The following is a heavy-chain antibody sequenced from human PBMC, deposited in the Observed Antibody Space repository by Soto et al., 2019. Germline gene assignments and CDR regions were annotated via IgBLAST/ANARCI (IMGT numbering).Heavy chain of an antibody. CDR2: IYSSAST. Sequence: QVQLQESGPGLVKPSETLSLTCTVSGGSISSYYWSWIRQPPGKGLEWIGYIYSSASTNYNPSLKSRVTISEDTSKSQFSLKLRAVTAADTAVYYCARGNAMDDWGQGTTVTVSS. CDR3: ARGNAMDD. CDR1: GGSISSYY. V-gene: IGHV4-59*01. J-gene: IGHJ6*02.